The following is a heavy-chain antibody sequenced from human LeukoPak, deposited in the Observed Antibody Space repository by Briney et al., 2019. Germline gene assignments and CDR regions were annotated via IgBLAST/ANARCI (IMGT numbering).Heavy chain of an antibody. D-gene: IGHD3-10*01. J-gene: IGHJ3*01. CDR2: ISAYNGNT. Sequence: ASVKVSCKASGYTFTGYYMHWVRQAPGQGLEWMGWISAYNGNTNYAQKFQGRVTVTTDTSASTAYMELRSLRSDDTAMYYCARQSDIRTRRGDDAFDVWGQGTKVTVSS. CDR3: ARQSDIRTRRGDDAFDV. V-gene: IGHV1-18*04. CDR1: GYTFTGYY.